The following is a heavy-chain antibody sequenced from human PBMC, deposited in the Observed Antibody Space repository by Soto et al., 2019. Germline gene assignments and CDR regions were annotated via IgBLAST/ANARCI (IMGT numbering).Heavy chain of an antibody. V-gene: IGHV3-30*03. CDR3: AGGVASGY. Sequence: QVQLVESGGGVVQPGRSLRLSCAVSGFTVSTYGMHWVRQAPGKGLEWVAVISRDGGTKYYADSVKGRFTISRDNSRNTRVLEMNSLSGDDMAVYYCAGGVASGYWGQGTLVTVSS. CDR2: ISRDGGTK. J-gene: IGHJ4*02. D-gene: IGHD2-15*01. CDR1: GFTVSTYG.